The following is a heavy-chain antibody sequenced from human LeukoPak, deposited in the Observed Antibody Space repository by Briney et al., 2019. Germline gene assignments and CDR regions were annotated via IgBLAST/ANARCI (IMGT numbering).Heavy chain of an antibody. CDR3: ARHHNFRWDLLGVWFDP. CDR1: GGSISSSSYS. J-gene: IGHJ5*02. D-gene: IGHD1-26*01. CDR2: IYYSGST. V-gene: IGHV4-39*01. Sequence: PSETLSLTCTVSGGSISSSSYSWGWIRQPPGKGLEWIGSIYYSGSTYYNPSLKSRVTISVDTSKNQFSLKLTSVTAAESAVYYCARHHNFRWDLLGVWFDPWGQGTLVTVSS.